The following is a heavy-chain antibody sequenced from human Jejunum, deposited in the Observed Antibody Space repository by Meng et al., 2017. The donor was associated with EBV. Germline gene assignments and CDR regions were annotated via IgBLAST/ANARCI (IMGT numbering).Heavy chain of an antibody. Sequence: QGQGEEAGPGLGQPSGTLSLTVAVSGASISSSPWWSWVRQAPGEGLEWIGEIYYTGRTNYNPSLKSRVSMSIDKSKNQFSLNLNSVTVADTAVYYCATSMSGYSYGYSWGQGTLVTVSS. CDR3: ATSMSGYSYGYS. D-gene: IGHD5-12*01. J-gene: IGHJ5*02. V-gene: IGHV4-4*02. CDR1: GASISSSPW. CDR2: IYYTGRT.